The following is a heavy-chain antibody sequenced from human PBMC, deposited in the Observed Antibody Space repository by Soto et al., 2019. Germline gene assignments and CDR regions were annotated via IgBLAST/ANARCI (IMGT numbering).Heavy chain of an antibody. CDR1: GSSISSYY. CDR3: ARHAAAAGLDY. Sequence: SETLSLTCTVSGSSISSYYWSWIRQPPGKGLEWIGYIYYSGSTNYNPSLKSRVTISVDTSKNQFSLKLSSVTAADTAVYYCARHAAAAGLDYWGQGTLVTVSS. CDR2: IYYSGST. J-gene: IGHJ4*02. D-gene: IGHD6-13*01. V-gene: IGHV4-59*08.